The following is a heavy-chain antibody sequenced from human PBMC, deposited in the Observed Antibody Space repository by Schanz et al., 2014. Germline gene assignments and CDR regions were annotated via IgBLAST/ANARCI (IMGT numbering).Heavy chain of an antibody. Sequence: QVQLVESGGGVVQPGRSLRLSCAASGFIFSYYTIHWVRQAPGKGLEWVAVISDDGSRRHYADFVTGRFTISRDNSKDTVYLQMNSLRAEDTAVYYCAKIALIDYWGQGTLVTVSS. D-gene: IGHD3-16*01. CDR3: AKIALIDY. J-gene: IGHJ4*02. V-gene: IGHV3-30*04. CDR1: GFIFSYYT. CDR2: ISDDGSRR.